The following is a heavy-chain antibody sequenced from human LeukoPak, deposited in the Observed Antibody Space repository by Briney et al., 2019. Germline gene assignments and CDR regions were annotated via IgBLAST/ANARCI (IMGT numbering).Heavy chain of an antibody. Sequence: GASVKVSCKASGYTFTGYYMHWVRQAPGQGLEWMGWINANSGGTKYAQKFQDRVTMTRDTSMNTAYMELSRLISDDTAVYYCARTGDFDYWGQGTLVTVSS. D-gene: IGHD1-14*01. CDR2: INANSGGT. CDR1: GYTFTGYY. CDR3: ARTGDFDY. V-gene: IGHV1-2*02. J-gene: IGHJ4*02.